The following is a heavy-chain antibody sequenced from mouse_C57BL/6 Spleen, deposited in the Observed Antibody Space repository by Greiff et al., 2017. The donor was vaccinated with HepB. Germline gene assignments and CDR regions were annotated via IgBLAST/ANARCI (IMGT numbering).Heavy chain of an antibody. J-gene: IGHJ4*01. CDR3: ARGGGNYVRAMDY. Sequence: QVQLKESGPELVKPGASVKISCKASGYAFSSSWMNWVKQRPGKGLEWIGRIYPGDGDTNYNGKFKGKATLTADKSSSTAYMQLSSLTSEDSAVYFCARGGGNYVRAMDYWGQGTSVTVSS. D-gene: IGHD2-1*01. CDR1: GYAFSSSW. V-gene: IGHV1-82*01. CDR2: IYPGDGDT.